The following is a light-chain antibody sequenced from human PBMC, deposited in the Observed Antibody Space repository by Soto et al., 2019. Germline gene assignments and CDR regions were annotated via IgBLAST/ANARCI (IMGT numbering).Light chain of an antibody. J-gene: IGLJ1*01. Sequence: QSALTQPASVSGSPGQSITISCTGTSSDIGGYNYVAWYQQYPGKAPKPIIYDVINRPSGVSHRFSGSKSGNTASLTISGLQAEDEADYYCSSYTSTTAYVFGTGTKLTVL. CDR2: DVI. CDR3: SSYTSTTAYV. V-gene: IGLV2-14*03. CDR1: SSDIGGYNY.